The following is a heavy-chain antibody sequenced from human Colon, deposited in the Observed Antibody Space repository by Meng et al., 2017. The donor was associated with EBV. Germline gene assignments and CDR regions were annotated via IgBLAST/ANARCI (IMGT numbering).Heavy chain of an antibody. D-gene: IGHD5-24*01. V-gene: IGHV4-4*02. CDR2: IYHGGNT. CDR3: ARGNAYNAPSFDY. J-gene: IGHJ4*02. Sequence: QGQLQESGRGLVGPSGTLPLTCAVSGASISSNNGWSWVRQPPGKGLEWIGEIYHGGNTNYNPSLKSRVTISVDRSNDQFSLSLSSVTAADTAVYYCARGNAYNAPSFDYWGQGTLVTVSS. CDR1: GASISSNNG.